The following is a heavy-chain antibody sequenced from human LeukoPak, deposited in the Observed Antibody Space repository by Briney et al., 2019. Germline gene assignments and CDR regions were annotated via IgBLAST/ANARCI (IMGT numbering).Heavy chain of an antibody. CDR1: GFTSSSYG. V-gene: IGHV3-48*01. CDR2: ISGGASLI. CDR3: ARAYCSSTSCFDSWFDP. Sequence: PGGSLRLSCAASGFTSSSYGMNWVRQAPGKGLEWVSYISGGASLIYYADSVKGRFTISRDNARSSLYMQMNSLRAEDTAVYYCARAYCSSTSCFDSWFDPWGQGTLVTVSS. D-gene: IGHD2-2*01. J-gene: IGHJ5*02.